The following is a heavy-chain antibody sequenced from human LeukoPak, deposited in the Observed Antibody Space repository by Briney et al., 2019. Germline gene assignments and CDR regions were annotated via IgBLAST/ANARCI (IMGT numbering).Heavy chain of an antibody. V-gene: IGHV4-30-2*01. CDR3: ARGLRRRDGYNYLGY. Sequence: TSQTLSLTCTVSGGSISSGGYYWSWIRQPPGKGLEWIGEINHSGSTNYNPSLKSRVTISVDTSKNQFSLKLSSVTAADTAVYYCARGLRRRDGYNYLGYWGQGTLVTVSS. D-gene: IGHD5-24*01. CDR1: GGSISSGGYY. J-gene: IGHJ4*02. CDR2: INHSGST.